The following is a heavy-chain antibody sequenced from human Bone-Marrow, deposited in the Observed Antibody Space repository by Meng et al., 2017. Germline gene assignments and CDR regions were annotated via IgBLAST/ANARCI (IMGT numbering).Heavy chain of an antibody. CDR3: ARGRGYSYPRAFNDAFDI. CDR1: GGSFSGYY. V-gene: IGHV4-34*01. D-gene: IGHD5-18*01. J-gene: IGHJ3*02. CDR2: INHSGST. Sequence: SQTRSLTGAVYGGSFSGYYWSWIRQPPGKGLEWIGEINHSGSTNYNPSLKSRVTISVDTSKNQFSLKLSSVTAADTAVYYCARGRGYSYPRAFNDAFDIWGQGTMVTVSS.